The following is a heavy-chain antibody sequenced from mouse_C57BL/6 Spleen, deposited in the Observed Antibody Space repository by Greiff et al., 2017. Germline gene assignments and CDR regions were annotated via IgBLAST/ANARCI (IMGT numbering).Heavy chain of an antibody. CDR3: ARALIYDALYAMDN. V-gene: IGHV1-52*01. CDR2: IDPSDSET. CDR1: GYTFTSYW. D-gene: IGHD2-3*01. Sequence: QVQLQQPGAELVRPGSSVKLSCKASGYTFTSYWMHWVKQRPIQGLEWIGNIDPSDSETHYNQKFKDKATLTVDKSSSTAYMQLSSLTSEDSAVYYWARALIYDALYAMDNGGQGTPVTVSS. J-gene: IGHJ4*01.